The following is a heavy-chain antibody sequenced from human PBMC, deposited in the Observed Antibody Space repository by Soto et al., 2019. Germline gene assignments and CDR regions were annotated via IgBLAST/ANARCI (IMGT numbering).Heavy chain of an antibody. V-gene: IGHV3-21*01. CDR2: ISSSSSYI. CDR1: GFTFSSYS. CDR3: ARDLIAVTVYAEPLDY. Sequence: PGGALRLSCAASGFTFSSYSMNWVRQAPGKGLEWVSSISSSSSYIYYADSVKGRFTISRDNAKNSLYLQMNSLRAEDTAVYYCARDLIAVTVYAEPLDYWGQGTLVTVSS. D-gene: IGHD2-8*01. J-gene: IGHJ4*02.